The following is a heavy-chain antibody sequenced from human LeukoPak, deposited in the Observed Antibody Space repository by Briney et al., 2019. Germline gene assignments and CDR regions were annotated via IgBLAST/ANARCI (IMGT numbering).Heavy chain of an antibody. D-gene: IGHD3-22*01. Sequence: PGGSLRLSCAASGFTFSSYSMNWVRQAPGKGLEWVSSISSSSSYIYYADSVKGRFTISRDNAKNSLYLQMNSLRAEDTAVYYCARTRSSGYKGYYYGMDVWGQGTTVTVSS. CDR2: ISSSSSYI. V-gene: IGHV3-21*01. CDR1: GFTFSSYS. CDR3: ARTRSSGYKGYYYGMDV. J-gene: IGHJ6*02.